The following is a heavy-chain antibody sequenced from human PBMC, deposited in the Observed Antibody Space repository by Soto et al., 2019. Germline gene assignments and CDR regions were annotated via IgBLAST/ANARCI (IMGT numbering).Heavy chain of an antibody. V-gene: IGHV4-59*01. CDR3: ARSGIPRGIYSSSTSCPIYGMDV. Sequence: SETLSLTCTVSGGSISSYYWSWIRQPPGKGLEWIGYIYYSGSTNYNPSLKSRVTISVDTSKNQFSLKLSSVTAADTAVYYCARSGIPRGIYSSSTSCPIYGMDVGGQGTTVTVSS. J-gene: IGHJ6*02. CDR2: IYYSGST. D-gene: IGHD2-2*01. CDR1: GGSISSYY.